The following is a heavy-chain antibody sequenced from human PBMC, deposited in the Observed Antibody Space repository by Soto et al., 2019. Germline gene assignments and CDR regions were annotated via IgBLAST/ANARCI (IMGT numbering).Heavy chain of an antibody. Sequence: GGSLRLSCAASGFTFSSYAMHWVRQAPGKGLEWVAVISYDGSNKYYADSVKGRFTISRDNSKNTLYLQMNSLRAEDTAVYYCARGRDGYNYWYFDLWGRGTLVTVSS. V-gene: IGHV3-30*04. D-gene: IGHD5-12*01. J-gene: IGHJ2*01. CDR3: ARGRDGYNYWYFDL. CDR1: GFTFSSYA. CDR2: ISYDGSNK.